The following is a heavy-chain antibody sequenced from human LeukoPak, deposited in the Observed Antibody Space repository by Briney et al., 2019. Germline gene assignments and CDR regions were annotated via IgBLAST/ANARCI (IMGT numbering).Heavy chain of an antibody. CDR2: ISTDGSSN. V-gene: IGHV3-74*01. Sequence: PGRSLSPSCAPSGFTLSGYWTDWVRHAPAKGLVWVSRISTDGSSNTYADSVKGRFTISRDNAKNTLYLQIDSLRAEDTAVYYCARGRVTSGWYYFDYWGQGTLVTVSS. J-gene: IGHJ4*02. CDR1: GFTLSGYW. D-gene: IGHD6-19*01. CDR3: ARGRVTSGWYYFDY.